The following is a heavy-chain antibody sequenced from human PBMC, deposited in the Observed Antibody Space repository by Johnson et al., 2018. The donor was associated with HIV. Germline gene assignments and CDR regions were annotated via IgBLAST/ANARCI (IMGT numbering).Heavy chain of an antibody. V-gene: IGHV3-30-3*01. D-gene: IGHD4-17*01. CDR2: ISYDGSNK. Sequence: QVQLVESGGGVVQPGRSLRLSCAASGFTFSSYAMHWVRQAPGKGLEWVAVISYDGSNKYYADYVKGRFTISRDNSKHTLYLQMNSLRAEDTAVYYCARWTVTRGAFDILGQGTVVTVTS. CDR1: GFTFSSYA. J-gene: IGHJ3*02. CDR3: ARWTVTRGAFDI.